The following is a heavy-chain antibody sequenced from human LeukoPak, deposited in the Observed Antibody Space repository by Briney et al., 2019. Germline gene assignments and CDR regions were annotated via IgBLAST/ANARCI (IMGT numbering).Heavy chain of an antibody. Sequence: SETLSLTCADSGDSISYHNYYWDWIRQPPGKGLEWIGEINHSGSTNYNPSLKSRVTISVDTSKNQFSLKLSSVTAADTAVYYCARGGAVAVGKFDYWGQGTPVTVSS. CDR3: ARGGAVAVGKFDY. V-gene: IGHV4-34*01. D-gene: IGHD6-19*01. CDR1: GDSISYHNYY. CDR2: INHSGST. J-gene: IGHJ4*02.